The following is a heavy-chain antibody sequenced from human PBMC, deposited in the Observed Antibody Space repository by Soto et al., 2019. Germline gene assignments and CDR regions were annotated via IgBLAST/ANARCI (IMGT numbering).Heavy chain of an antibody. CDR1: GDSVSSNSAS. V-gene: IGHV6-1*01. Sequence: QTLSLTSAISGDSVSSNSASCSWIRQSPSRGLEWLGRTSHRSKWYNDYAVSVKSRIIINPDTSKNQFSLQLNSVTPEDTAVYYCARDRNGDYAIDYWGQGTLVTVSS. J-gene: IGHJ4*02. CDR2: TSHRSKWYN. CDR3: ARDRNGDYAIDY. D-gene: IGHD4-17*01.